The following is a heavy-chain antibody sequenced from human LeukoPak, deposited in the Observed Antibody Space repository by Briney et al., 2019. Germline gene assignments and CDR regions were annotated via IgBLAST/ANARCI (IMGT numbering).Heavy chain of an antibody. CDR2: IYHSGST. Sequence: SETLSLTCAVSGYSISSGYYWGWIRQPPGKGLEWIGSIYHSGSTYYNPSLKSRVTISVDTSKNQFSLKLSSVTAADTAVYYCARDRVHWGSPSDKTPIDYWGQGTLVTVSS. V-gene: IGHV4-38-2*02. J-gene: IGHJ4*02. CDR3: ARDRVHWGSPSDKTPIDY. CDR1: GYSISSGYY. D-gene: IGHD7-27*01.